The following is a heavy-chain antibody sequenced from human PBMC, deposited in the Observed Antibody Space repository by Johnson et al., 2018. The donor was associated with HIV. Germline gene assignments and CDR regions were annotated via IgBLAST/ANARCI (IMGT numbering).Heavy chain of an antibody. Sequence: VQVVESGGGLAKPAWSPRLSCAASQFTFSSYYMNCVRQAPGNGLDLVGQVNPIGGNTYFIDSGKDRFNTSRDNAKNTLYLQIDSLRAEDTAMYYCATDVSWELKSAFDVWGQGTMVTVSS. CDR1: QFTFSSYY. J-gene: IGHJ3*01. CDR2: VNPIGGNT. D-gene: IGHD3-10*01. V-gene: IGHV3-25*05. CDR3: ATDVSWELKSAFDV.